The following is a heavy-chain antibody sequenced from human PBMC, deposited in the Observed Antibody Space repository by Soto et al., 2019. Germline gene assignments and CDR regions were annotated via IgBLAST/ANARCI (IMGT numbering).Heavy chain of an antibody. Sequence: PWGSLRLSYAASGFIFGAHAMRWVRQAPGKGLEWVSAINWIGGSTNYADSMKGRFTISRDNAKNSLYLQMSSLRAEDTALYYCARHGGTPDLYFDYWGQGT. CDR3: ARHGGTPDLYFDY. D-gene: IGHD3-16*01. CDR1: GFIFGAHA. CDR2: INWIGGST. J-gene: IGHJ4*02. V-gene: IGHV3-20*03.